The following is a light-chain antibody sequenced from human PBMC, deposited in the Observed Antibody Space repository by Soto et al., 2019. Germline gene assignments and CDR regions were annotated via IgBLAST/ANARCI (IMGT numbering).Light chain of an antibody. CDR1: QDIKNY. CDR3: QHEDHLPPLS. Sequence: DIQMTQSPSSLSASVGDRVTITCQASQDIKNYLNWYQQKPGKAPNLLIYDASNLKTGVPSRFSGSGSGTHFTFTISSLQPEDIDTYYCQHEDHLPPLSFGGGTKVEIK. CDR2: DAS. V-gene: IGKV1-33*01. J-gene: IGKJ4*01.